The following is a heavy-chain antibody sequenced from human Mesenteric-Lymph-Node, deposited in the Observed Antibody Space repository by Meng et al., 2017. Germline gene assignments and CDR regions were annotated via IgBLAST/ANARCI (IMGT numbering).Heavy chain of an antibody. Sequence: WVRQAPGKGLEWIGSIYYSGSTYYNPSLKSRVTISVDTSKNQFSLKLSSVTAADTAVYYCARVTVVPIAAAGTGIIDYWGQGTRVTVSS. D-gene: IGHD6-13*01. CDR2: IYYSGST. CDR3: ARVTVVPIAAAGTGIIDY. V-gene: IGHV4-39*07. J-gene: IGHJ4*02.